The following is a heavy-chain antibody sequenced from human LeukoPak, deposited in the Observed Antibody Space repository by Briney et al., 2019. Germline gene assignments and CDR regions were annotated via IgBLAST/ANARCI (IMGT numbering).Heavy chain of an antibody. Sequence: GGSLRLSCAASGFTFSTYAMHWVRQAPGKGLEWVAVISYDGSNKYYADSVKGRFTISRDNAKNSLYLQMNSLRVEDTAVYYCARDLHYYYGMDVWGQGTTVTVSS. CDR2: ISYDGSNK. CDR3: ARDLHYYYGMDV. D-gene: IGHD3-10*01. J-gene: IGHJ6*02. CDR1: GFTFSTYA. V-gene: IGHV3-30-3*01.